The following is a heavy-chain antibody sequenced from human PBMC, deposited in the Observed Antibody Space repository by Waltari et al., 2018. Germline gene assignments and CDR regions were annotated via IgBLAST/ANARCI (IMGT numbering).Heavy chain of an antibody. V-gene: IGHV4-34*01. J-gene: IGHJ6*03. CDR3: ARESPRGFTVPPHYMDV. Sequence: QVHLTQWGAGRLQPSETLSLTCAVSGGSMSGYSWAWIRQPPGKGVEWIGEIDHNINTKYNPSLKSRVTISVDTSKNQFSLKLASVTAADTAVYFCARESPRGFTVPPHYMDVWASGTTVIV. D-gene: IGHD3-16*02. CDR1: GGSMSGYS. CDR2: IDHNINT.